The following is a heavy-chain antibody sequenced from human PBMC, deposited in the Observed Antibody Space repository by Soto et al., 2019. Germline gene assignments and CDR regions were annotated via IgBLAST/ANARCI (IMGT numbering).Heavy chain of an antibody. D-gene: IGHD4-4*01. J-gene: IGHJ6*02. Sequence: GGSLRLSCAASGFTFSSCWMSWVRQAPGKGLEWVANIKQDGSEKYYVDSVKGRFTISRDNAKNSLYLQMNSLRAEDTAVYYCARDSNYGMDVWGQGTTVTVSS. CDR1: GFTFSSCW. CDR2: IKQDGSEK. CDR3: ARDSNYGMDV. V-gene: IGHV3-7*01.